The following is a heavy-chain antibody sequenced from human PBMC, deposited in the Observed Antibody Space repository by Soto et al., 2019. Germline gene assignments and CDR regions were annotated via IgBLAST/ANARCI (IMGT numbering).Heavy chain of an antibody. CDR3: VPGSSGTGGEDS. Sequence: LGLSCAASGFTFSNHAMSWVRQAPWKGLEWVSTVSESGAVTYYADSVRGRFSISRDNSKNTLYLQMDSLRVEDTAVYYCVPGSSGTGGEDSWGPGALVTVSS. V-gene: IGHV3-23*01. CDR1: GFTFSNHA. CDR2: VSESGAVT. D-gene: IGHD3-10*01. J-gene: IGHJ4*02.